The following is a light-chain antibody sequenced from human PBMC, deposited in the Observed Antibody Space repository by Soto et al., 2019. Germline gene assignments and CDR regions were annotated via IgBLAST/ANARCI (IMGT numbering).Light chain of an antibody. Sequence: QSALTQPASVSGSPGQSITISCTGTSSDVGSYNLVSWYQHHPGKAPKLMIYEVSNRPSGVSNRFSGSRSGNTASLTISGLQPEDEADYYCCAYAGSSTFVVFGGGTKLTVL. CDR2: EVS. V-gene: IGLV2-23*02. J-gene: IGLJ2*01. CDR1: SSDVGSYNL. CDR3: CAYAGSSTFVV.